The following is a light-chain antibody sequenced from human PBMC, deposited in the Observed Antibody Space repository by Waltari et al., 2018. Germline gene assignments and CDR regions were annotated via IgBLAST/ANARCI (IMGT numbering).Light chain of an antibody. Sequence: EIVLTQSPATLSLSPGQRATLSCRASQSVSINLGWYQQKPGQPPRLLIYDTSNRATGIPDRFSASGFGTDFTLTISSLEPEDFAVYFCQQTSSWPLTFGGGTKVEIK. V-gene: IGKV3-11*01. J-gene: IGKJ4*01. CDR1: QSVSIN. CDR2: DTS. CDR3: QQTSSWPLT.